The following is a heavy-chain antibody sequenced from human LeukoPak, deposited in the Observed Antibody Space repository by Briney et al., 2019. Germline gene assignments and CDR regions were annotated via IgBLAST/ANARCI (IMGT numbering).Heavy chain of an antibody. V-gene: IGHV1-8*01. CDR3: ARGPIAAAGDY. CDR2: MNPNSGNT. D-gene: IGHD6-13*01. CDR1: GYTFTSYD. Sequence: ASVKVSCKASGYTFTSYDINWVRQATGQGLEWMGLMNPNSGNTGYAQKFQGRATMTRNTSISTAYMELSSLRSDDTAVYYCARGPIAAAGDYWGQGTLVTVSS. J-gene: IGHJ4*02.